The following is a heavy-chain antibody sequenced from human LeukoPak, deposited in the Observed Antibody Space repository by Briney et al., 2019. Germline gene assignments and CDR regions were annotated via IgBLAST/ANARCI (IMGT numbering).Heavy chain of an antibody. Sequence: GGSLRLSCAASGVTFSGYSMNWVRQAPGKGLEWVSSISSSSSYIYYADTVKGRFTISRDNAKKSLYLQMNSLRAEDTAVYYCARGDSSGYYLDYFDYWGQRTLVTVSS. J-gene: IGHJ4*02. V-gene: IGHV3-21*01. CDR2: ISSSSSYI. D-gene: IGHD3-22*01. CDR3: ARGDSSGYYLDYFDY. CDR1: GVTFSGYS.